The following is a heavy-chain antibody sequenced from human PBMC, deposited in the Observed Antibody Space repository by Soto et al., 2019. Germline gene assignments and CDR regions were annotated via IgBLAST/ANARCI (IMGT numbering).Heavy chain of an antibody. Sequence: QLQLQESGPGLVKPSETLSLTCTVSGGSISSSSYYWGWIRQPPGKGLEWIGTINYSGSTYYNPSLNSRVTIYVDTSKNQFSLKVGSVTAADTAIYYCARLPRIQLWLGWLDPWGQGTLVTVSS. V-gene: IGHV4-39*01. D-gene: IGHD5-18*01. CDR1: GGSISSSSYY. CDR2: INYSGST. CDR3: ARLPRIQLWLGWLDP. J-gene: IGHJ5*02.